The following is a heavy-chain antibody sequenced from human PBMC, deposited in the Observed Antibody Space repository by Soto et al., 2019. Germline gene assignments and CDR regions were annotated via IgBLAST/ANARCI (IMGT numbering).Heavy chain of an antibody. CDR2: IYQSGVP. D-gene: IGHD6-19*01. CDR3: AGMPYTSGLRFDP. V-gene: IGHV4-30-2*01. J-gene: IGHJ5*02. CDR1: GDSYSISTYS. Sequence: PSETLSLTCNMSGDSYSISTYSWSWIRQPPGKALQWIGFIYQSGVPSYNPSLASRVSISLDRSNNQCSLKLKSVTAADTAVYFCAGMPYTSGLRFDPWGPGTLVTVSS.